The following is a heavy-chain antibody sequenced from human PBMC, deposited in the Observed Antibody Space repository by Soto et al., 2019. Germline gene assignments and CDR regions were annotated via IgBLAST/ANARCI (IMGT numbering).Heavy chain of an antibody. D-gene: IGHD2-2*01. CDR3: ARGVVPAAGAAPHYFHYGVDV. J-gene: IGHJ6*02. CDR2: IIPMFGTT. Sequence: QVQLVQSGPEVKKPGSSVKVSCKTSGDTFKQFAISWVRQAPGQGPEWMGGIIPMFGTTKYTQKFQGRVTFTEDKSTGTAYMELTSLMSEDTATYFCARGVVPAAGAAPHYFHYGVDVWGQGTTVTVSS. V-gene: IGHV1-69*06. CDR1: GDTFKQFA.